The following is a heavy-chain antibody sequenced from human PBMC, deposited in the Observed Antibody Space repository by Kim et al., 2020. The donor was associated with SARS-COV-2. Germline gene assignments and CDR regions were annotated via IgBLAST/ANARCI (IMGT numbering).Heavy chain of an antibody. Sequence: ASVKVSCKASGYTFTSYGISWVRQAPGQGLEWMGWISAYNGNTNYAQKLQGRVTMTTDTSTSTAYMELRSLRSDDTAVYYCARDKFLYGDYPRGFDYWGQGTLVTVSS. D-gene: IGHD4-17*01. J-gene: IGHJ4*02. V-gene: IGHV1-18*04. CDR1: GYTFTSYG. CDR3: ARDKFLYGDYPRGFDY. CDR2: ISAYNGNT.